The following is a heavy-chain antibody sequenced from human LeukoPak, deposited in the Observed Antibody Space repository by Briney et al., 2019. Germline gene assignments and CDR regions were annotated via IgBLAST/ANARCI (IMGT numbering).Heavy chain of an antibody. D-gene: IGHD2-15*01. CDR3: AREAWPGGYYDY. CDR2: IYYSGST. V-gene: IGHV4-59*01. CDR1: GDSISSYY. Sequence: SETLSLTCTVSGDSISSYYWSWIRHPPGKGLGWIGYIYYSGSTNYNPSLKSRVTISVDTSKNQFSLKLSSVTAADTAVYYCAREAWPGGYYDYWGQGTLVTVSS. J-gene: IGHJ4*02.